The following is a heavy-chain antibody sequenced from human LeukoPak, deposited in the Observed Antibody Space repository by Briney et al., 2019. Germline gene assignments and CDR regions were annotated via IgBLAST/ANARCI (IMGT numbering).Heavy chain of an antibody. CDR1: GFTFSSYG. Sequence: PAGSLSLTCAASGFTFSSYGMHWIRQAPGKGLEWVGVISYDGSTKYYADSEKGRFTISKDNSKNTLYLQMTSVRAEDTAVYYCAKVAVPYCSSTSCYLDYWGQGTLVTVSS. CDR3: AKVAVPYCSSTSCYLDY. V-gene: IGHV3-30*18. J-gene: IGHJ4*02. D-gene: IGHD2-2*01. CDR2: ISYDGSTK.